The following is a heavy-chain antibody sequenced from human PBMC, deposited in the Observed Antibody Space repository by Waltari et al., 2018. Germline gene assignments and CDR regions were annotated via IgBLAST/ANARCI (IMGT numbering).Heavy chain of an antibody. CDR2: IIPIFGTA. Sequence: QVQLVQSGAEVKKPGSSVKVSCKASGGTFSSYAISWVRQAPGQGLEWMGGIIPIFGTANYEQKCQGRGTITADESTSTAYMELSSLRSEDTAVYYCARELRGCSSTSCYDPLAPYYMDVWGKGTTVTISS. CDR1: GGTFSSYA. CDR3: ARELRGCSSTSCYDPLAPYYMDV. V-gene: IGHV1-69*13. J-gene: IGHJ6*03. D-gene: IGHD2-2*01.